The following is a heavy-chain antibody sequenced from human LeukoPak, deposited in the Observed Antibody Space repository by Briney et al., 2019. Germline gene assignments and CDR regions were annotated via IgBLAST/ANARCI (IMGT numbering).Heavy chain of an antibody. CDR3: ARDWVITFGGVIVIPYYYYGMDV. Sequence: APVKVSCKASGYTFTSYYMHWVRQAPGQGLEWMGIINPSGGSTSYAQKFQGRVTMTRDTSTSTVYMELSSLRSEDTAVYYCARDWVITFGGVIVIPYYYYGMDVWGQGTTVTVSS. V-gene: IGHV1-46*01. J-gene: IGHJ6*02. CDR2: INPSGGST. CDR1: GYTFTSYY. D-gene: IGHD3-16*02.